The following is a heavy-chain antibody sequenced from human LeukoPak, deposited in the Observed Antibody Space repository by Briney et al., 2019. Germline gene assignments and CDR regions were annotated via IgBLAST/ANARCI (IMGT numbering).Heavy chain of an antibody. CDR3: ARIGHDLYQTFDS. V-gene: IGHV3-30*02. CDR2: IRYDGSNK. J-gene: IGHJ5*01. Sequence: GGPRKLSGQAPGLTFISYGMHWVRQAPAKGREGGPFIRYDGSNKYYADSVKGRFTISRDNAKNSIYLQMNSLRAEDTAIYYCARIGHDLYQTFDSWGHGTLITVSS. D-gene: IGHD2-2*01. CDR1: GLTFISYG.